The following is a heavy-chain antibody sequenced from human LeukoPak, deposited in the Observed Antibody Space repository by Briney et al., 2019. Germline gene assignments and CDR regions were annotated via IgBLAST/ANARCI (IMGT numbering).Heavy chain of an antibody. J-gene: IGHJ5*02. CDR1: GGTFSSYA. CDR2: IIPIFGTA. Sequence: SVKVSCKASGGTFSSYAISWVRQAPGQGLEWMGRIIPIFGTANYAQKFQGRVTITTDESTSTAYMELSSLRPEDTAVYYCARDLYSSWYLSNWFDPWGQGTLVTVSS. CDR3: ARDLYSSWYLSNWFDP. V-gene: IGHV1-69*05. D-gene: IGHD6-13*01.